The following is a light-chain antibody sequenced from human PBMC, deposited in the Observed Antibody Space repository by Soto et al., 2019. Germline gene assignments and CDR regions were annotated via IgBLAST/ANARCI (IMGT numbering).Light chain of an antibody. J-gene: IGKJ1*01. Sequence: DIQMTQSPSSLSASVGDRVTITCQASQDISNYLDWYQQKPGKAPKLLIYDASNLETGVPSRFSGSGSGTEFTLTISSLQREDFAIYYCQQSYSPTWTFGQGTKVDIK. CDR3: QQSYSPTWT. V-gene: IGKV1-33*01. CDR2: DAS. CDR1: QDISNY.